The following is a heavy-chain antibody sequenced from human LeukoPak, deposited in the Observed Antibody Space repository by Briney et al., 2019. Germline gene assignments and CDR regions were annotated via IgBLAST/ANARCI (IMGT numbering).Heavy chain of an antibody. CDR3: ARSRSAGY. J-gene: IGHJ4*02. Sequence: HPGGSLRLSCAASGFTFSKYWMTWVRQAPGKGLEWVANIKRDGSEKYYVDSVKGRFTISRDNAKNSLYLQMDSLRAEDTAVYYCARSRSAGYWGQGTLVTVSS. CDR1: GFTFSKYW. CDR2: IKRDGSEK. V-gene: IGHV3-7*01.